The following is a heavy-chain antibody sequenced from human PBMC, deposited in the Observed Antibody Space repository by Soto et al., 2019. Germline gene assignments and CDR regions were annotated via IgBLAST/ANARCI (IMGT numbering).Heavy chain of an antibody. CDR1: GYTFTGYY. V-gene: IGHV1-2*04. CDR3: ARGTWLARRIYFDY. J-gene: IGHJ4*02. D-gene: IGHD1-1*01. CDR2: INPNSGGT. Sequence: ASVKVSCKASGYTFTGYYMHWVRQAPGQGLEWMGWINPNSGGTNYAQKFQGWVTMTRDTSISTAYMELSRLRSDDTAVYYCARGTWLARRIYFDYWGQGTLVTVSS.